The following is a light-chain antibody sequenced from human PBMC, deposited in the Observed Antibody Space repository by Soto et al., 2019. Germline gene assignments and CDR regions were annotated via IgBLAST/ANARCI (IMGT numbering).Light chain of an antibody. V-gene: IGKV1-27*01. CDR2: AAS. J-gene: IGKJ4*01. Sequence: DIQMTQSPSSLSASVGDRVTITCRASQGISNYLAWYQQIPGKVPKLLISAASTLQSGVPSRFSGGGSGTDFTLSISSLPPEDVATYYCQKYTNVPAFGGGTKVEIK. CDR1: QGISNY. CDR3: QKYTNVPA.